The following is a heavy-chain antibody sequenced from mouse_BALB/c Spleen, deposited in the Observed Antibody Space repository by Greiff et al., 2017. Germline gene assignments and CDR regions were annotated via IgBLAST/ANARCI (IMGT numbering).Heavy chain of an antibody. CDR1: GYTFTSYN. CDR3: ARGAYGSRESPFAY. D-gene: IGHD1-1*01. Sequence: QVQLQQSGAELVRSGASVKMSCKASGYTFTSYNMHWVKQTPGQGLEWIGYIYPGNGGTNYNQKFKGKATLTADTSSSTAYMQISSLTSEDSAVYFCARGAYGSRESPFAYWGQGTLVTVSA. V-gene: IGHV1-12*01. CDR2: IYPGNGGT. J-gene: IGHJ3*01.